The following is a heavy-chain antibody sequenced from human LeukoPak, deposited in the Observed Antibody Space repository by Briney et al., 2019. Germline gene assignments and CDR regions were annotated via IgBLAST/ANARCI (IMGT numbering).Heavy chain of an antibody. CDR1: RFQFSSYA. V-gene: IGHV3-23*01. CDR3: AKDRIAVAAYFDY. D-gene: IGHD6-19*01. CDR2: ISGSGGST. Sequence: GGSLRLSCVASRFQFSSYAMSWVRQAPGQGLEWVSAISGSGGSTYYADSVKGRFTISRDNSKNTLYLQMNSLRAEDTAVYYCAKDRIAVAAYFDYWGQGTLVTVSS. J-gene: IGHJ4*02.